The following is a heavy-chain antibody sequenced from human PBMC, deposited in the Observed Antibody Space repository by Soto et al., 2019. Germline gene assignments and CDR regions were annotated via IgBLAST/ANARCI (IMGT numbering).Heavy chain of an antibody. CDR2: INDSGTT. J-gene: IGHJ4*02. CDR3: TRGPGKSGRSSGQRVDS. V-gene: IGHV4-34*01. Sequence: SETLSLTCAVSGGSFNGYYWSWIRQPPGKGLEWIGEINDSGTTNHNPSLKRRLTISVDTSKNQFLLKLTSVTAADTATYYCTRGPGKSGRSSGQRVDSWGQGTLVTVSS. CDR1: GGSFNGYY. D-gene: IGHD1-26*01.